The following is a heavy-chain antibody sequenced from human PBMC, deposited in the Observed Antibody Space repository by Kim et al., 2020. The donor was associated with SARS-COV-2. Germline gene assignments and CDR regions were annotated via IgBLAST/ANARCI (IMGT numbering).Heavy chain of an antibody. Sequence: YAQKFQGRVTMTRDTSTSTVYMELSSLRSEDTAVYYCARDPPQGNHRFDYWGQGTLVTVSS. D-gene: IGHD3-10*01. J-gene: IGHJ4*02. CDR3: ARDPPQGNHRFDY. V-gene: IGHV1-46*01.